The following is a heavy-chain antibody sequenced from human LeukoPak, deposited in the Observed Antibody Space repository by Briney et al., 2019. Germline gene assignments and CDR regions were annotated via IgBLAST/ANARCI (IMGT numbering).Heavy chain of an antibody. Sequence: SETLSLTCTVSGDSISSSPYFCGWLRQPPGKGLEWIGSIYYSGSTYYNPSLKSRVTISVDTSKNQFSLKLSSVTAADTAVYYCARQPLYCSGGSCYSSWFDPWGQGTLVTVSS. CDR3: ARQPLYCSGGSCYSSWFDP. J-gene: IGHJ5*02. V-gene: IGHV4-39*01. CDR2: IYYSGST. D-gene: IGHD2-15*01. CDR1: GDSISSSPYF.